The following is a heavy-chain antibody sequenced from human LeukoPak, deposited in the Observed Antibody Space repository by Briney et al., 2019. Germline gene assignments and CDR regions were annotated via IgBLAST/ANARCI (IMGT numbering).Heavy chain of an antibody. CDR1: GYTFTVYY. CDR3: ARGGGIAGPNWFDP. J-gene: IGHJ5*02. CDR2: INPNSGGT. D-gene: IGHD6-13*01. Sequence: GASVKVSRKASGYTFTVYYMHWVRQAPGQGLELMGWINPNSGGTNYAQKFPGRVTMTRDTSISTAYMELSRLRSDDTAVYYCARGGGIAGPNWFDPWGQGTLVTVSS. V-gene: IGHV1-2*02.